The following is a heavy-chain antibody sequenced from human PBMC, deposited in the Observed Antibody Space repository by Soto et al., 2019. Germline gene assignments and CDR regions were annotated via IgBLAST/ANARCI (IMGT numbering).Heavy chain of an antibody. D-gene: IGHD3-3*01. CDR2: IIPIFGTA. J-gene: IGHJ4*02. Sequence: QVQLVQSGAEVKKPGSSVKVSCKASGGTFSSYAIRWVRQAPGQGLEWLGGIIPIFGTANYAQKFQGRVTITADESTSTAYMELSSLRSEDTAVYYCARGVHGAYDFWSGNLDYWGQGTLVTVSS. V-gene: IGHV1-69*01. CDR1: GGTFSSYA. CDR3: ARGVHGAYDFWSGNLDY.